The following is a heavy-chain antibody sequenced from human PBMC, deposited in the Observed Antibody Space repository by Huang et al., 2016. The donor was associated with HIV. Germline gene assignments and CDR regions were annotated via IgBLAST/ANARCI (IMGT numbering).Heavy chain of an antibody. CDR1: GFAFSSYG. CDR2: SGSDISYI. Sequence: EVELVESGGGLVKPGGSLRLSCAASGFAFSSYGMNWVRQAPGKGLEWAAFSGSDISYIYYADSVKGRVTISRDNAKSSIYLQLDSLRAEDTAVYYCAYQQWLVGGLNHWGQGTLVVVSS. CDR3: AYQQWLVGGLNH. D-gene: IGHD6-19*01. V-gene: IGHV3-21*02. J-gene: IGHJ5*02.